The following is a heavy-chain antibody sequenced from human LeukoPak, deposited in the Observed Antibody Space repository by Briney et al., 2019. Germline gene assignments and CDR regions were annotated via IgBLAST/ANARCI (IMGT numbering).Heavy chain of an antibody. CDR2: TSYSGGT. J-gene: IGHJ4*02. D-gene: IGHD6-6*01. V-gene: IGHV4-59*08. Sequence: SETLSLTCTVSGGSISSYFWSWIRQPPGKGLEWIGYTSYSGGTKYDPSLKSRLTISVDTSRNQFSLKLHSVTAADTAVYYCARHFAYSSSSYFDYWGQGSLVTVSS. CDR3: ARHFAYSSSSYFDY. CDR1: GGSISSYF.